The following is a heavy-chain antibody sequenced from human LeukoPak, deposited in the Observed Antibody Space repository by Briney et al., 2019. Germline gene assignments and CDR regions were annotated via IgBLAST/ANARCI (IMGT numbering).Heavy chain of an antibody. V-gene: IGHV4-4*07. CDR3: ARQQLKTMASFVY. CDR2: IYTSGST. D-gene: IGHD4/OR15-4a*01. J-gene: IGHJ4*02. Sequence: SETLSLTCTVSGGSISSYYLSWIRQPAGKGLEWIGRIYTSGSTNYNPSLKSRVTMSVDTSKNQFSLKLTSVTAADTAVYYCARQQLKTMASFVYWGQGTLVTVSS. CDR1: GGSISSYY.